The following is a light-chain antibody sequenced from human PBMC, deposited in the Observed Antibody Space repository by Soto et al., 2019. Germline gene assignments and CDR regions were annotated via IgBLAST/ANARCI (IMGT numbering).Light chain of an antibody. CDR1: QSISSW. Sequence: DIQMTQSPSTLSASVGDRVTLTCRASQSISSWLAWYQQKPGKAPKLLIYNASSLESGVPSRFSGSGSGTEFTITSSSVQPDDFATYYCQQYNSYRRTFGQGTKVEIK. CDR2: NAS. J-gene: IGKJ1*01. CDR3: QQYNSYRRT. V-gene: IGKV1-5*03.